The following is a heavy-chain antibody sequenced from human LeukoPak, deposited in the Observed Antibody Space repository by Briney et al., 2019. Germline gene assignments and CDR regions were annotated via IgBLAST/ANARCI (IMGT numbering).Heavy chain of an antibody. CDR1: GGSISSSSYY. J-gene: IGHJ6*02. CDR3: ARTHARDSSSWYYYYGMDV. D-gene: IGHD6-13*01. CDR2: IYYSGST. Sequence: SETLSLTCTVSGGSISSSSYYWGWIRQPPGKGLEWIGSIYYSGSTNYNPSLKSRVTISVDTSKNQFSLKLSSVTAADTAVYYCARTHARDSSSWYYYYGMDVWGQGTTVTVSS. V-gene: IGHV4-39*07.